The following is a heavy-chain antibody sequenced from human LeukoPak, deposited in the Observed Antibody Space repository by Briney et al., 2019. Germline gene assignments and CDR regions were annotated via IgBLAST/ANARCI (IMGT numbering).Heavy chain of an antibody. CDR1: GYTFTGYY. D-gene: IGHD3-22*01. V-gene: IGHV1-2*02. CDR3: ARDKGKSYDSSGYYYAY. Sequence: ASVKVSCKASGYTFTGYYMHWVRQAPGQGLEWMGWINPNSGGTNYAQKFQSRVTMTRDTSISTAYMELSRLRSDDTAVYYCARDKGKSYDSSGYYYAYWGQGTLVTVSS. CDR2: INPNSGGT. J-gene: IGHJ4*02.